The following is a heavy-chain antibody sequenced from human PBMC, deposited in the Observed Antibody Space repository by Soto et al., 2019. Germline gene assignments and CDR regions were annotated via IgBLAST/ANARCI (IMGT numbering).Heavy chain of an antibody. D-gene: IGHD6-19*01. J-gene: IGHJ3*02. CDR2: ISSSSSTI. Sequence: LSCVASGFSFSIYTMNWVRQAPGKGLEWVSDISSSSSTIYYADSVKGRFTISRDNAKNSLYLQMNSLRDEDTAVYYCARDAGRSSGWTLAFDIWGQGTMVTVSS. CDR3: ARDAGRSSGWTLAFDI. CDR1: GFSFSIYT. V-gene: IGHV3-48*02.